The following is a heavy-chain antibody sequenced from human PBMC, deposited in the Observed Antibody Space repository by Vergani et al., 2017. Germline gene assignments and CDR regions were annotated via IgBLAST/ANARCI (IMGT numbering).Heavy chain of an antibody. J-gene: IGHJ4*02. Sequence: EVQLVESGGGLVQPGGSLRLSCAASGFTFSDHYMDWVRQVPGKGLEWVGRTRNKANSYTTEYAASVKGRFTISRDDSKNSLYLQMNSLKTEDTAVYYCATTFSSIWYPTLAYWGQGTLVTVSS. CDR1: GFTFSDHY. D-gene: IGHD6-13*01. V-gene: IGHV3-72*01. CDR2: TRNKANSYTT. CDR3: ATTFSSIWYPTLAY.